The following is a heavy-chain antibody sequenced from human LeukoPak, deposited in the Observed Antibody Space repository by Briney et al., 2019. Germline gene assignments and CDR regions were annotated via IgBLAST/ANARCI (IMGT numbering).Heavy chain of an antibody. J-gene: IGHJ5*02. Sequence: GGSLRLSCAASGFTVSSNYMSWVRQAPGKGLEWVSVIYSGGSTYYADSVKGRFTISRDNSKNTLYLQMNSLRAEDTAVYYCAREAAFSSSPVNWFDPWGQGTLVTVSS. D-gene: IGHD6-13*01. CDR1: GFTVSSNY. CDR3: AREAAFSSSPVNWFDP. V-gene: IGHV3-53*01. CDR2: IYSGGST.